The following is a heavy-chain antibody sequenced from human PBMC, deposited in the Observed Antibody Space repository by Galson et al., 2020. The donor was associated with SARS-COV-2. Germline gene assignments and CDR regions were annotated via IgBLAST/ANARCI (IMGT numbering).Heavy chain of an antibody. Sequence: GASVKVSCKASGGTFSSYAISWVRQAPGQGLEWMGRIIPILGIANYAQKFQGRVTITADKSTSTAYMELSSLRSEDTAVYYCARDARSGGGGRVYYYYGMDVWGQGTTVTVSS. V-gene: IGHV1-69*04. D-gene: IGHD2-15*01. CDR3: ARDARSGGGGRVYYYYGMDV. CDR1: GGTFSSYA. CDR2: IIPILGIA. J-gene: IGHJ6*02.